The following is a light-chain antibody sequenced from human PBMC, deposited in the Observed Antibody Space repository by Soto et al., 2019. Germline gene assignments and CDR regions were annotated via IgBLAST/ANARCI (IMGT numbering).Light chain of an antibody. J-gene: IGKJ3*01. Sequence: DIPMTQSPPSLSASVGDRVTISCRASQDIYIYLAWYQQKPGKAPKLLIYAASTLHSGVPSRFSGSGSGTDFTLTITSLQPEDVATYYCQKYSVSPLSFGPGTKVDIK. CDR2: AAS. CDR1: QDIYIY. V-gene: IGKV1-27*01. CDR3: QKYSVSPLS.